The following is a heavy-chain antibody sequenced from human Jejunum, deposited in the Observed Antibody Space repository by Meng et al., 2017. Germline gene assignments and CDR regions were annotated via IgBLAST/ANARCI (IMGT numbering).Heavy chain of an antibody. J-gene: IGHJ4*02. D-gene: IGHD3-10*02. V-gene: IGHV4-39*01. CDR2: IQHSGST. CDR1: GDSITSGSYY. Sequence: QVQVQESGPGLVKPSETLSLTCTVSGDSITSGSYYWAWIRQPPGTGLEWIGSIQHSGSTYYNPSLKSRVSLSVDRSKNQFSLNLNSVAAADTAVYYCARLTYVRYFDYWGQGTLVTVSS. CDR3: ARLTYVRYFDY.